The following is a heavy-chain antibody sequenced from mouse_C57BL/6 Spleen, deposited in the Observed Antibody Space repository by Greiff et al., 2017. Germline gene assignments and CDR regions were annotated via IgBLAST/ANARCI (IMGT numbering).Heavy chain of an antibody. J-gene: IGHJ3*01. CDR2: IHPNSGST. CDR3: ARCTDYSNPFAY. CDR1: GYTFTSHW. Sequence: QVQLQQPGAELVKPGASVKLSCKASGYTFTSHWMHWVKQRPGQGLEWIGMIHPNSGSTNYNEKFKSKATLTVDKSSSTAYMQLSSLTSEDSAVYYCARCTDYSNPFAYWGQGTLVTVSA. D-gene: IGHD2-5*01. V-gene: IGHV1-64*01.